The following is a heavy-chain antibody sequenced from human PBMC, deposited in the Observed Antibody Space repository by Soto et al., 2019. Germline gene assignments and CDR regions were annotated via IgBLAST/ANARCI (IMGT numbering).Heavy chain of an antibody. CDR3: ARPLQLAGCGFDP. J-gene: IGHJ5*02. CDR2: IHYRAHS. CDR1: GDSISSSSYY. D-gene: IGHD3-3*02. V-gene: IGHV4-39*01. Sequence: SETLSLTCAVSGDSISSSSYYWAWVRQPPGKELEWIGSIHYRAHSYYSPSLKSRLTISVDTSKNQISLRLSYVTAAVTAVYYCARPLQLAGCGFDPLGQETLVTVPS.